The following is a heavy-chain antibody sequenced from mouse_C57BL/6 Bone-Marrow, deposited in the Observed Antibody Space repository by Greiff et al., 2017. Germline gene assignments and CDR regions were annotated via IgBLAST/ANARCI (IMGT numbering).Heavy chain of an antibody. CDR2: IDPSDSYT. V-gene: IGHV1-59*01. D-gene: IGHD1-1*01. CDR1: GYTFTSYW. Sequence: QVQLQQPGAELVRPGTSVKLSCKASGYTFTSYWMHWVKQRPGQGLEWIGVIDPSDSYTNYNQKFKGKATLTVDTSSSTAYMQLSSLTSEDSAVYYCASPYYYGSSYYYWGQGTTLTVSS. J-gene: IGHJ2*01. CDR3: ASPYYYGSSYYY.